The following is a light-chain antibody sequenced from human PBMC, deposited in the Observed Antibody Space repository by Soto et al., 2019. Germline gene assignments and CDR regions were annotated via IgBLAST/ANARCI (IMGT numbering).Light chain of an antibody. CDR1: QTISHW. CDR2: GAS. V-gene: IGKV3-20*01. Sequence: TQSPSTLSASVGDRVTITCRASQTISHWLAWYQQKPGQAPRLLIYGASSRATGIPDRFSGSGSGTDFTLTISRLEPEDFAVYYCQQYGSSPPWTFGQGTKVDIK. J-gene: IGKJ1*01. CDR3: QQYGSSPPWT.